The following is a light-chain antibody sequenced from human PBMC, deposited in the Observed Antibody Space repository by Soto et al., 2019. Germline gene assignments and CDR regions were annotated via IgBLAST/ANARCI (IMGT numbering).Light chain of an antibody. CDR1: QSISSW. J-gene: IGKJ1*01. Sequence: DIQMTQSPSTLSASVGDRVTITCRASQSISSWLAWYQQKPGKAPKLLIYKASTLKSGVPSRFSGSGSGTDFTLTISSLQPEDFSTYYCLQHSNIPPTFGQGTKVDIK. CDR3: LQHSNIPPT. CDR2: KAS. V-gene: IGKV1-5*03.